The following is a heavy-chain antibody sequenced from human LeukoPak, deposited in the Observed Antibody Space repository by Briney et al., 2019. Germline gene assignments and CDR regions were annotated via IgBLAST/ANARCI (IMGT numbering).Heavy chain of an antibody. CDR2: ISSGGSPI. Sequence: GGSLRLSCAASGFTFSSSEMNWVRQAPGKGLEWVSYISSGGSPIYYADSVKGRFTISRDNAKNSLYLQMNSLRAEDTALYHCARDGGDRGDWGQGTLVTVSS. J-gene: IGHJ4*02. V-gene: IGHV3-48*03. CDR3: ARDGGDRGD. D-gene: IGHD3-16*01. CDR1: GFTFSSSE.